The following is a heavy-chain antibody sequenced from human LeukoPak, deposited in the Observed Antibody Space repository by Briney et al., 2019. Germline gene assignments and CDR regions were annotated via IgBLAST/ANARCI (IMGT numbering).Heavy chain of an antibody. CDR3: ARWLQRDVYGDY. Sequence: ASVKVSCKVSGYTFAAYYIHWVRQAPGQGLERMGWINPNSGGTSYAQKFQGRVTMTRDTSISTAYMGLSSLRSDDTAMYYCARWLQRDVYGDYWGQGTLVTVSS. V-gene: IGHV1-2*02. CDR1: GYTFAAYY. D-gene: IGHD5-24*01. CDR2: INPNSGGT. J-gene: IGHJ4*02.